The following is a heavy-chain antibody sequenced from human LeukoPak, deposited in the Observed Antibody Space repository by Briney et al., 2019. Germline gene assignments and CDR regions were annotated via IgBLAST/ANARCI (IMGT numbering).Heavy chain of an antibody. Sequence: PGGSLRLSCAASGFTVSSHDMGWVRQAPGKGLEWVSVIYMGGNTFYADSVKGRFTISRHTSKNTLYLQMNSLRAEDTAVYYCARVGDEVAYTRGYLDYWGQGTLVTVSS. CDR1: GFTVSSHD. J-gene: IGHJ4*02. CDR2: IYMGGNT. D-gene: IGHD3-16*01. CDR3: ARVGDEVAYTRGYLDY. V-gene: IGHV3-53*04.